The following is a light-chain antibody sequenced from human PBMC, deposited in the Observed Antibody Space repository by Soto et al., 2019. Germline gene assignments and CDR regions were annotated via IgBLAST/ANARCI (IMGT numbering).Light chain of an antibody. CDR2: LNSDGSH. CDR1: SGHSSYA. CDR3: QTWGTGTVV. J-gene: IGLJ2*01. V-gene: IGLV4-69*01. Sequence: QSVLTQSPSASASLGASVKLTCTLSSGHSSYAIAWHQQQPEKGPRYLMKLNSDGSHSKGDGIPDRFSGSSSAAERYLTISSLQSEDEDYYYCQTWGTGTVVFGGGTKVTVL.